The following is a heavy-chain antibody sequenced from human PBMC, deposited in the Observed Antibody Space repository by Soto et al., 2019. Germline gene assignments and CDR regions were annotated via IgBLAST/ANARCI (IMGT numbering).Heavy chain of an antibody. J-gene: IGHJ6*02. CDR1: GFTFSDYG. CDR3: ARDINDFWSGYAERVYGTDV. CDR2: ISYDGNNK. D-gene: IGHD3-3*01. Sequence: QVVESGGDVVQPGRSLRLSCVVSGFTFSDYGFHWVRQAPGKGLEWVAVISYDGNNKNYADSVKGRFAIPRDNSENMVFMEVNSLRIEETAVYYCARDINDFWSGYAERVYGTDVWGQGTTVTVSS. V-gene: IGHV3-30*09.